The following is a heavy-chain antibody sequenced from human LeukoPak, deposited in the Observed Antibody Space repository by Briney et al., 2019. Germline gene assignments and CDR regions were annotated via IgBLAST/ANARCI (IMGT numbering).Heavy chain of an antibody. CDR1: GFTFSSYW. D-gene: IGHD3-9*01. CDR2: IMQDGSEK. CDR3: ARDLYDILTEVYYYYYMDV. V-gene: IGHV3-7*01. J-gene: IGHJ6*03. Sequence: GGSLRLSCAASGFTFSSYWMNWVRQAPGKGLEWVANIMQDGSEKYYVDSVKGRFTISRDNAKNSLYLQMNSLRAEDTAVYYCARDLYDILTEVYYYYYMDVWGKGTTVTVSS.